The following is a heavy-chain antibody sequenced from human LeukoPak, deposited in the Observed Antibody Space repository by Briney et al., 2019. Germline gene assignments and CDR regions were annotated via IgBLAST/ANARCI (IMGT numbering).Heavy chain of an antibody. D-gene: IGHD1-26*01. Sequence: SETLSLTCAVYGGSFSGYYWSWIRQPPGKGLEWIGEINHSGSTNYNPSLKSRVTISVDTSKNQFSLELSSVTAADTAVYYCARGQNRGAYSGSCWTPIYFDYWGQGTLVTVSS. J-gene: IGHJ4*02. CDR3: ARGQNRGAYSGSCWTPIYFDY. V-gene: IGHV4-34*01. CDR1: GGSFSGYY. CDR2: INHSGST.